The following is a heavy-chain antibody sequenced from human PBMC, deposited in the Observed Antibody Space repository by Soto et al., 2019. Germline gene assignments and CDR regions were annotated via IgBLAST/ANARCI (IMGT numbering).Heavy chain of an antibody. CDR1: GFTFSSYA. D-gene: IGHD3-9*01. CDR2: ISGSGGST. CDR3: AKGTRIAARQYYDILTGRPYYFDY. J-gene: IGHJ4*02. Sequence: GGSLRLSCAASGFTFSSYAMSWVRQAPGKGLEWVSAISGSGGSTYYADSVKGRFTISRDNSKNTLYLQMNSLRAEDTAVYYCAKGTRIAARQYYDILTGRPYYFDYWGQGTLVTVSS. V-gene: IGHV3-23*01.